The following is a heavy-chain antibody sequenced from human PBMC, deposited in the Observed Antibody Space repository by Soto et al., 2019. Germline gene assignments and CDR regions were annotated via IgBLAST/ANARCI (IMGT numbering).Heavy chain of an antibody. CDR1: GGSISSYY. CDR2: IYYSGST. V-gene: IGHV4-59*08. CDR3: ARRYGGNFDY. J-gene: IGHJ4*02. D-gene: IGHD5-12*01. Sequence: SETLSLTCTVSGGSISSYYWSWIRQPPGKGLEWIGYIYYSGSTNYNPSLKSRVTISVDTSKNQFSLKLSFVTAADTAVYYCARRYGGNFDYWGQGTLVTVSS.